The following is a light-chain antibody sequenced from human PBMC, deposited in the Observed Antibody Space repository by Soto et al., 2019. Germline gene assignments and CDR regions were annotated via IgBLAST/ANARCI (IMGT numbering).Light chain of an antibody. J-gene: IGKJ4*01. CDR1: QDIRNY. CDR3: QQHNSVPLT. V-gene: IGKV1-33*01. CDR2: DTS. Sequence: DIEMTQSPSSLSASVGDRVIITCQASQDIRNYLNWYQEKPGRAPKLLIYDTSNLQAGVPSRFSGSGSGTDFTFTITSLQPEDIATYYCQQHNSVPLTFGGGTKVEIK.